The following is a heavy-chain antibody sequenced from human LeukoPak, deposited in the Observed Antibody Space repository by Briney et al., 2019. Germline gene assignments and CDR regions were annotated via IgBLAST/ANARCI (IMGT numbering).Heavy chain of an antibody. V-gene: IGHV3-33*05. CDR1: GFTFSRNG. D-gene: IGHD5-12*01. J-gene: IGHJ4*02. CDR3: AKDEGRRAYSGCVAY. CDR2: ISYDGSNE. Sequence: PGGSLRLSCTTSGFTFSRNGMHWVRQAPGKGLEGVASISYDGSNEWYADSVKGRSTISRDNSRNTLYLQMNSLRAEDTAVYYCAKDEGRRAYSGCVAYWGQGTLATVSS.